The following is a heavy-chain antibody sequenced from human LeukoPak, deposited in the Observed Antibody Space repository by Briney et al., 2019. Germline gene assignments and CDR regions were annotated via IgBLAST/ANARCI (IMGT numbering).Heavy chain of an antibody. CDR2: SHGSGST. D-gene: IGHD3-22*01. Sequence: SETLSLTCNVSVVSINIYYWRWLRQTPGKGLEWIGRSHGSGSTNYNPSLKNRVTISIDKSKKSLSLSLTSVTAADTALYFCARDGDYDSGVFDVWGQGTLVTVSS. CDR1: VVSINIYY. J-gene: IGHJ4*02. CDR3: ARDGDYDSGVFDV. V-gene: IGHV4-4*07.